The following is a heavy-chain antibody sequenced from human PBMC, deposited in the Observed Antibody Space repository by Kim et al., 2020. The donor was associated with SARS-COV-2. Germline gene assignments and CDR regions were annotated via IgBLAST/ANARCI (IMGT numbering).Heavy chain of an antibody. CDR1: GFTFSSYG. V-gene: IGHV3-30*18. J-gene: IGHJ4*02. Sequence: GGSLRLSCAASGFTFSSYGMHWVRQAPGKGLEWVAVISYDGSNKYYADSVKGRFTISRDNSKNTLYLQMNSLRAEDTAVYYCAKDYCSSTSCYLPDYWGQGTLVTVSS. CDR2: ISYDGSNK. CDR3: AKDYCSSTSCYLPDY. D-gene: IGHD2-2*01.